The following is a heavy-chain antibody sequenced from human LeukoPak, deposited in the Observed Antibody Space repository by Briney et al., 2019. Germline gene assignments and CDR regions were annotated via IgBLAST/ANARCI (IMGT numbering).Heavy chain of an antibody. CDR2: ISAYNGNT. CDR3: ARTGYSTTTIPFDY. V-gene: IGHV1-18*01. CDR1: GYTFTSYG. D-gene: IGHD5-12*01. Sequence: GASVKVSCKASGYTFTSYGISWVRQAPGQGLEWRGGISAYNGNTNYAQKLQGRVTMTTDTSTSAAYMELRSLRSDDTAVYYCARTGYSTTTIPFDYWGQGTMVTVSS. J-gene: IGHJ4*02.